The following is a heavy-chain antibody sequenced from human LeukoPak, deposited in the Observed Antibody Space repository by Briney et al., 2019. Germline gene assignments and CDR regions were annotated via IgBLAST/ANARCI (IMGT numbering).Heavy chain of an antibody. D-gene: IGHD3-22*01. J-gene: IGHJ4*02. V-gene: IGHV3-30-3*01. CDR1: GFTFSSYA. Sequence: GRSLRLSCAASGFTFSSYAMHWVRQAPGKGLEWVAVISYDGSNKYYADSVKGRFTISRDNSKNTLYLQMNSLRAEDTAVYYCAREPYGSSGYYFDYWGQGTLVTVSS. CDR2: ISYDGSNK. CDR3: AREPYGSSGYYFDY.